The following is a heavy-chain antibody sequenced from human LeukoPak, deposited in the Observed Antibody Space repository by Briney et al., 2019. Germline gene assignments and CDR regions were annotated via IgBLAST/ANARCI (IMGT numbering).Heavy chain of an antibody. Sequence: SETLSLTCAVYGGSFSGYYWSWIRQPPGKGLEWIGEINHSGSTNYNPSLKSRVTISVDTSKNQFSLKLSSVTAADTAVYYCAKEVEYYYGSLGWFDPWGQGTLVTVSS. CDR3: AKEVEYYYGSLGWFDP. D-gene: IGHD3-10*01. CDR1: GGSFSGYY. J-gene: IGHJ5*02. V-gene: IGHV4-34*01. CDR2: INHSGST.